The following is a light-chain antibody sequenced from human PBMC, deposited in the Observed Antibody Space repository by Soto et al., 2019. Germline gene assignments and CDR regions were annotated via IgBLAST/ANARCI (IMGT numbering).Light chain of an antibody. Sequence: EIVVTQSPATLSVSPGERATLSCRASQSVGSSLAWYQQKPGQAPRLVIYGASIRATGVPARFTGSGSGTEFTLTISSLQSEDFAVYYCQQYNYWPPWTFGQGTKVEIK. V-gene: IGKV3-15*01. J-gene: IGKJ1*01. CDR1: QSVGSS. CDR3: QQYNYWPPWT. CDR2: GAS.